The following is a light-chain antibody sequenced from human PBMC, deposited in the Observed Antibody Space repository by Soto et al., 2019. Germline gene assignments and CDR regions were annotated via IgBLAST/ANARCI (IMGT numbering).Light chain of an antibody. CDR3: CSYTGSYTLV. Sequence: QSALTQPRSVSGSPGQSVTISCTGTSSDIGGYKYVSWYRQDPGKAPKLILSYVNKRPSGVPDRFSGSKSGTTASLTISGLQTDDEAAYYCCSYTGSYTLVFGGGTKLTVL. V-gene: IGLV2-11*01. CDR2: YVN. J-gene: IGLJ3*02. CDR1: SSDIGGYKY.